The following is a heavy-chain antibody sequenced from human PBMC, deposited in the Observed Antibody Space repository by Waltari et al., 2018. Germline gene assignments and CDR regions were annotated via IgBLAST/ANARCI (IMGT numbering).Heavy chain of an antibody. CDR2: IYYSGST. D-gene: IGHD4-17*01. CDR1: GGSISSGDYY. J-gene: IGHJ3*02. V-gene: IGHV4-30-4*08. Sequence: QVQLQESGPGLVKPSQTLSLACTVPGGSISSGDYYWSWFRQPPGKGLEWIGYIYYSGSTYYNPSLKSRVTISVDTSKNHFSLKLSSVTAAVTAVYYWARDSYYGDYDDAFDIWGQGTMVTVSS. CDR3: ARDSYYGDYDDAFDI.